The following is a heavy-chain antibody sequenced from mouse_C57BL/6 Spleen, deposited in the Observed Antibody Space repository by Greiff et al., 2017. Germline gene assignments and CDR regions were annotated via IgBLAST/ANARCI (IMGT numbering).Heavy chain of an antibody. CDR3: ARCLITTVVAKYFDV. D-gene: IGHD1-1*01. CDR1: GYTFTSYW. CDR2: IDPSDSYT. J-gene: IGHJ1*03. Sequence: QVQLQQPGAELVKPGASVKLSCKASGYTFTSYWMQWVKQRPGQGLEWIGEIDPSDSYTNYNQKFKGKATLTVDTSSSTAYMQLSSLTSEDSAVYYCARCLITTVVAKYFDVWGTGTTVTVSS. V-gene: IGHV1-50*01.